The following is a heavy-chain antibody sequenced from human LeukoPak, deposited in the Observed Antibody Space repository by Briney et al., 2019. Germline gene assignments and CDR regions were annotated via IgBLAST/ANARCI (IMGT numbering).Heavy chain of an antibody. J-gene: IGHJ4*02. D-gene: IGHD5-18*01. Sequence: LSETLSLTCTVSGGSISSYYWSWIRQPPGKGLEWIGYIYYSGSTNYNPSLKSRVTISVDTSKNQFSLKLSSVTAADTAVYYCARTRYGPFDYWGQGTLVTVSS. V-gene: IGHV4-59*01. CDR3: ARTRYGPFDY. CDR1: GGSISSYY. CDR2: IYYSGST.